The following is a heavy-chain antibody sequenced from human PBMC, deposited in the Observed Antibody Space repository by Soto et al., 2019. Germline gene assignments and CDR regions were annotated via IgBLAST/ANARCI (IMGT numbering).Heavy chain of an antibody. Sequence: QLQLQESGPGLVKPSETLSLTCTVSGGSINNSSFYWGWVRQPLGKRLEWIGSIYYSGSAYYNPSLKSRLTISVDTSKNQFSLNLSSVTAADTAVYFCARRPLVRGIIPYYFDSWGQGTLVTVSS. V-gene: IGHV4-39*01. CDR2: IYYSGSA. J-gene: IGHJ4*02. D-gene: IGHD3-10*01. CDR1: GGSINNSSFY. CDR3: ARRPLVRGIIPYYFDS.